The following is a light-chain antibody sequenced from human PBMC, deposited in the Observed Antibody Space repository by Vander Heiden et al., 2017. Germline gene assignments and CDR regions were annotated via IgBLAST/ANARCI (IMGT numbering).Light chain of an antibody. CDR3: QQDNNYPWT. CDR2: DVS. Sequence: DIQMTQSPSTLSASVGDRVTITCRATQSISTWLAWYQQKPGKAPKILIYDVSSLETGVPSRFSGSGSGTEFTLTISSLQPDDFATYYCQQDNNYPWTFGQGTKVEVK. J-gene: IGKJ1*01. V-gene: IGKV1-5*01. CDR1: QSISTW.